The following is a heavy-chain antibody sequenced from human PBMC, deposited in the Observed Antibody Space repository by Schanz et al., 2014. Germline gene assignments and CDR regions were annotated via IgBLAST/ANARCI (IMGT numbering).Heavy chain of an antibody. CDR2: IRSKTYGGTT. CDR3: TRGLGTMIVAVFDP. D-gene: IGHD3-22*01. J-gene: IGHJ5*02. CDR1: GFTFGDYA. V-gene: IGHV3-49*05. Sequence: EVQLVESGGGLVKPGRSLRLSCTASGFTFGDYAMSWFRQAPGKGLERVGLIRSKTYGGTTEYAPSVVGRFTISRDDSRGIAYLQMDSLKTEDTAKYFCTRGLGTMIVAVFDPWAQGTQVIVSS.